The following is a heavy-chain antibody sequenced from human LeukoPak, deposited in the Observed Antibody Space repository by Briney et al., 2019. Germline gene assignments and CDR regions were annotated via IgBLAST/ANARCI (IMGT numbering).Heavy chain of an antibody. Sequence: PGGSLRLSCAASGFTFDGYAMHWVRQAPGKGLEWVSGISWNSGSIGYADSVKGRFTISRDNAKNSMYLQMNSLRAEDTAVYYCARWEIRGSAHQLDYWGRGTLVTVSS. CDR3: ARWEIRGSAHQLDY. J-gene: IGHJ4*02. V-gene: IGHV3-9*01. CDR1: GFTFDGYA. CDR2: ISWNSGSI. D-gene: IGHD5-24*01.